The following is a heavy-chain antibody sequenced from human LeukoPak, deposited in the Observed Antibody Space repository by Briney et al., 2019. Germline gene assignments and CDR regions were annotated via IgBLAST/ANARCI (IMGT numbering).Heavy chain of an antibody. CDR2: ISYDGSNK. D-gene: IGHD3-10*01. J-gene: IGHJ4*02. V-gene: IGHV3-30*03. Sequence: GRSLRLSCAASGFTFSSYGMHWVRQAPGKGLEWVAVISYDGSNKYYADSVKGRFTISRDNSKNTLYLQMNSLRAEDTAVYYCASPLGYGSGSYYFPFDYWGQGTLVTVSS. CDR1: GFTFSSYG. CDR3: ASPLGYGSGSYYFPFDY.